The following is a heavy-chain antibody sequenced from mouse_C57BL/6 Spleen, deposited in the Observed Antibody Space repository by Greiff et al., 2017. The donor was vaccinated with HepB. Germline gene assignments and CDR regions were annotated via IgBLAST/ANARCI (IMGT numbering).Heavy chain of an antibody. V-gene: IGHV1-26*01. CDR1: GYTFTDYY. CDR3: ARTNDYLDY. J-gene: IGHJ2*01. CDR2: INPNNGGT. D-gene: IGHD2-3*01. Sequence: EVQLQQSGPELVKPGASVKISCKASGYTFTDYYMSWVKQSHGKSLEWIGDINPNNGGTSYNQKFKGKATLTVDKSSSTAYMELRSLTSEDSAVYYCARTNDYLDYWGQGTTLTVSS.